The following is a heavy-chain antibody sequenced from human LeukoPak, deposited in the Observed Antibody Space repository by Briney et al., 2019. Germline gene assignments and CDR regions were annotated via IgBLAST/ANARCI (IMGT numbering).Heavy chain of an antibody. D-gene: IGHD2/OR15-2a*01. CDR2: FYYSGST. CDR3: ARELKVGNTGYYFDY. V-gene: IGHV4-59*01. CDR1: GGSINSYY. J-gene: IGHJ4*02. Sequence: SETLSLTCTVSGGSINSYYWSWIRQPPGKGLEWIGYFYYSGSTNYNPSLKSGVTISVDTSKNQFSLELSSVTAADTAVYYCARELKVGNTGYYFDYWGQGALVTVSS.